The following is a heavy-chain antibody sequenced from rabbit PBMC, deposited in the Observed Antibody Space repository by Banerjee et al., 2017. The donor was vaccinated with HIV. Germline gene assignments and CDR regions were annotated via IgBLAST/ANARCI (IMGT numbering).Heavy chain of an antibody. CDR2: IYNGDGTT. CDR1: GFDFSRNA. D-gene: IGHD1-1*01. V-gene: IGHV1S40*01. J-gene: IGHJ3*01. Sequence: QSLEESGGGLVQPEGSLALTCTASGFDFSRNAMCWVRQAPGKGLEWIACIYNGDGTTYYATWAKGRFTISKTSSTTVTLQMTSLTAADTATYFCAKDVTSNGNYPRMRLDLWGPGTLVTVS. CDR3: AKDVTSNGNYPRMRLDL.